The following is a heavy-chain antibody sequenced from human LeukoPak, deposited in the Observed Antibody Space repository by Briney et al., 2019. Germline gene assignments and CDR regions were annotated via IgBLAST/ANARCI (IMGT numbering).Heavy chain of an antibody. D-gene: IGHD1-26*01. CDR3: ARRGYYYMDV. V-gene: IGHV4-39*01. CDR1: GGSISSSSYY. CDR2: IYYSGSP. J-gene: IGHJ6*03. Sequence: PSETLSLTCTVSGGSISSSSYYWGWIRQPPGKGLEWIGSIYYSGSPYYNPSLKSRVTISVDTSKNQFSLKLSSVTAADTAVYYCARRGYYYMDVWGKGTTVTVSS.